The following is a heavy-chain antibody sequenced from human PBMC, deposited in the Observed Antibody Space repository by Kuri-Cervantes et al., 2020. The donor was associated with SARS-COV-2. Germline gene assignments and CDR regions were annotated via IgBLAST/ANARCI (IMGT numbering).Heavy chain of an antibody. J-gene: IGHJ4*02. V-gene: IGHV4-39*01. CDR3: ARRLVDSSSWSPYYFDY. Sequence: SETLSLTCTVAGGSISSGSYYWGWIRHPPGKGLEGIGSIYDSGSTYYNPSQKSRVTNSVDTSKKPFSLKLSSVTAADTAVYSSARRLVDSSSWSPYYFDYWGQGTLVTVSS. CDR1: GGSISSGSYY. D-gene: IGHD6-13*01. CDR2: IYDSGST.